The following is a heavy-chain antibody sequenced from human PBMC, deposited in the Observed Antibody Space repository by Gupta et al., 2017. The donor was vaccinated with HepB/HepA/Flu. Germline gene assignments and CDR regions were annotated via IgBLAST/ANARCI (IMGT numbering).Heavy chain of an antibody. CDR3: ASCLLSANWLDY. CDR2: IYSGGST. V-gene: IGHV3-53*04. Sequence: EVQLVESGGGLVQPGGSLRLSCAASGFRVSSNYMSWVRQAPGKGLEWVSVIYSGGSTYYADSVKGRFTISRHNSKNTLYLQMNNLRAEDAAVYYCASCLLSANWLDYWGQGTLVTVSS. D-gene: IGHD4/OR15-4a*01. CDR1: GFRVSSNY. J-gene: IGHJ4*02.